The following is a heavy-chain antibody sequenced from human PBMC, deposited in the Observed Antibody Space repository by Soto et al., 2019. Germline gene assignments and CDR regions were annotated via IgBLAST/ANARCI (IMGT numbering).Heavy chain of an antibody. CDR3: ARGLSGWYLFDS. V-gene: IGHV4-31*03. CDR2: IYEMETT. Sequence: QVHVPESGPGLVKPSQTLSLTCTVSGGSVSSGDHYWTWMRQHPGKGLEWIGYIYEMETTNYNPSLESRVTISVDTSKNQVYLEVTSVTAADTAVYYCARGLSGWYLFDSWGQGTLVTVSS. CDR1: GGSVSSGDHY. J-gene: IGHJ5*01. D-gene: IGHD6-19*01.